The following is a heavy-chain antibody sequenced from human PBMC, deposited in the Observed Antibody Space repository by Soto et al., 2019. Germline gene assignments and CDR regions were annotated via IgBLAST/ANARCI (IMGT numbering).Heavy chain of an antibody. D-gene: IGHD6-19*01. J-gene: IGHJ4*02. CDR2: ISGRGGST. CDR3: ARGGPGSGLWGN. Sequence: EVQLLESGGGLVQPGGSLRLSCVASGFTLSTYAMSWVRQAPGKGLEWVSAISGRGGSTYATESVRGRFTISRDTSKNTAYPEMNSLTAEDTATDYWARGGPGSGLWGNRGQGTLVAVSS. V-gene: IGHV3-23*01. CDR1: GFTLSTYA.